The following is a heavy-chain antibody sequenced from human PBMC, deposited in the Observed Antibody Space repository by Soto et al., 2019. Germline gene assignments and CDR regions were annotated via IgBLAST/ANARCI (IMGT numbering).Heavy chain of an antibody. Sequence: QVQLVQSGAEEKKPGASVKVSCKASGYTFTKYAMHWVRQAPGQSLEWMGRINAGNGNTKYSQKFQGRVTITRDTSARTAYMELSSLSSEDTAVYYCAREQWLGVDYWGQGTLVTVSS. J-gene: IGHJ4*02. CDR1: GYTFTKYA. D-gene: IGHD6-19*01. V-gene: IGHV1-3*05. CDR3: AREQWLGVDY. CDR2: INAGNGNT.